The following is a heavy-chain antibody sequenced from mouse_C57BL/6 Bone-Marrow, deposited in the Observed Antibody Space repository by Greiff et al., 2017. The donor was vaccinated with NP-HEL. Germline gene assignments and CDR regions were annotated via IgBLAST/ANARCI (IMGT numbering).Heavy chain of an antibody. CDR2: ISSGGSYT. D-gene: IGHD1-1*01. CDR1: GFTFSSYG. CDR3: ARRTTVVARLYFGV. V-gene: IGHV5-6*01. J-gene: IGHJ1*03. Sequence: EVQLVESGGDLVKPGGSLKLSCAASGFTFSSYGMSWVRQTPDKRLEWVATISSGGSYTYYPDSVKGRFTISRDNAKNTLYLQMSSLKSEDTAMYYCARRTTVVARLYFGVWGTGTTVTVSS.